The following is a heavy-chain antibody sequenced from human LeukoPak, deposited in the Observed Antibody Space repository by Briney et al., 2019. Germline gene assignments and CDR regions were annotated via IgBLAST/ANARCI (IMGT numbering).Heavy chain of an antibody. CDR1: GYTFTSYG. CDR2: ISAYNGNT. Sequence: ASVKVSCKASGYTFTSYGISWVRQAPGQGLKWMGWISAYNGNTNYAQKLQGRVTMTTDTSTSTAYMELRSLRSDDTAVYYCATEGPGYSSSWYGYWGQGTLVTVCS. V-gene: IGHV1-18*01. D-gene: IGHD6-13*01. J-gene: IGHJ4*02. CDR3: ATEGPGYSSSWYGY.